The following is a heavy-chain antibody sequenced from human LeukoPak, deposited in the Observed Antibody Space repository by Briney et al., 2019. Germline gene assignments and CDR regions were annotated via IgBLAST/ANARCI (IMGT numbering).Heavy chain of an antibody. Sequence: QPGGSQRLSCAASGFTLRNYAMSWVRQAPGKGLECVSVISNSGDDTYYADSVKGRFTISRDNSRNMLYLQMYSLRAEDTAVYYCAKTWYSTSMDYWGQGTLVAVSS. J-gene: IGHJ4*02. D-gene: IGHD6-6*01. V-gene: IGHV3-23*01. CDR1: GFTLRNYA. CDR3: AKTWYSTSMDY. CDR2: ISNSGDDT.